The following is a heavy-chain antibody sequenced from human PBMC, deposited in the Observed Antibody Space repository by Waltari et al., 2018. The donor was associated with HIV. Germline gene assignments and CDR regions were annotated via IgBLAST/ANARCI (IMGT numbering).Heavy chain of an antibody. V-gene: IGHV1-18*01. CDR3: ARDRQRITVAGTFDH. CDR1: GYTFATSG. D-gene: IGHD6-19*01. CDR2: ISAYNGQT. Sequence: QVQLVQSGPEVKKPGASVKVSCKTSGYTFATSGISWVRQAPGQRLEWMGRISAYNGQTNYPQKLQDRVTMTTDKSTNTAYMELRRLTSDDTAVYFCARDRQRITVAGTFDHWGQGTLVTVSS. J-gene: IGHJ4*02.